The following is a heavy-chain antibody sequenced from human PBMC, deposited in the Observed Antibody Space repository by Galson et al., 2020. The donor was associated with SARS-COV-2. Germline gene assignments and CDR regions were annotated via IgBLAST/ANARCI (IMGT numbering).Heavy chain of an antibody. CDR2: IKQDGSEK. J-gene: IGHJ4*02. CDR1: GFNFRSYW. Sequence: GESLKISCAASGFNFRSYWMSWVRQAPGKGLEWVANIKQDGSEKNYVDSVKDRFTISRDNAKNSLYLQMNSLRADDTAVYYCATQSRYCRSTSCSDFDYWGQGTLITVSS. V-gene: IGHV3-7*03. CDR3: ATQSRYCRSTSCSDFDY. D-gene: IGHD2-2*01.